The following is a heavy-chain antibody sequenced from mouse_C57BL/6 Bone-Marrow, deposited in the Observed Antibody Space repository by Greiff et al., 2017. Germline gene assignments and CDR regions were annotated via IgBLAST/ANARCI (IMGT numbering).Heavy chain of an antibody. Sequence: QVQLQQPGAELVKPGASVKMSCKASGYTFTSYWITWVKQRPGQGLEWIGDIYPGSGSTNYNEKFKSKATLTVDTSSSTAYMQLSSLTSEDSAVXYCARYYGNYLRDFDYWGQGTTLTVSS. CDR3: ARYYGNYLRDFDY. CDR1: GYTFTSYW. D-gene: IGHD2-1*01. V-gene: IGHV1-55*01. CDR2: IYPGSGST. J-gene: IGHJ2*01.